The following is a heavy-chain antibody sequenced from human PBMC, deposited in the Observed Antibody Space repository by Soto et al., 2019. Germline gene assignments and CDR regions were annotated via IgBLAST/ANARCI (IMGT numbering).Heavy chain of an antibody. D-gene: IGHD3-10*01. Sequence: QVQLQQWGAGLLKPSETLSLTCAVYGGSFSGYYWSWIRQPPGKGLEWIGEINHSGSTNYNPSLKSRVTLSVDTSKNQFSLKLSSVTAADTAVYYCARGSGLLWFGEQDVWGKGTTVTVSS. V-gene: IGHV4-34*01. CDR3: ARGSGLLWFGEQDV. J-gene: IGHJ6*04. CDR2: INHSGST. CDR1: GGSFSGYY.